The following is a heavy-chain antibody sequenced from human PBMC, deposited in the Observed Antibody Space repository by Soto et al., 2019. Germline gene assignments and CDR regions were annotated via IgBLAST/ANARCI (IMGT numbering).Heavy chain of an antibody. D-gene: IGHD6-19*01. Sequence: ASVKVSCKASGYTFTSYGISWVRQAPGQGLEWMGWISAYNGNTNYAQKLQGRVTMTTDTSTSTAYMELRSLRSDDTAVYYCAKVGGGWLLYALDVWGQGTMVTVSS. V-gene: IGHV1-18*01. CDR2: ISAYNGNT. J-gene: IGHJ3*01. CDR3: AKVGGGWLLYALDV. CDR1: GYTFTSYG.